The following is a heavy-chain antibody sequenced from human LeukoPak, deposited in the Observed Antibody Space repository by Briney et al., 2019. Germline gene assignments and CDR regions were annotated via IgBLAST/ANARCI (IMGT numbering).Heavy chain of an antibody. V-gene: IGHV3-30*02. CDR2: IRYDGSNE. J-gene: IGHJ6*03. D-gene: IGHD3-22*01. Sequence: SCKVSGYTLTELSMHWVRQAPGKGLEWVAFIRYDGSNEYYADSVKGRFTISRDNSKHTLYLQMNSLRAEDTAVYYCAKEGSDSSGPHFYYMDVWGKGTTVTVSS. CDR3: AKEGSDSSGPHFYYMDV. CDR1: GYTLTELS.